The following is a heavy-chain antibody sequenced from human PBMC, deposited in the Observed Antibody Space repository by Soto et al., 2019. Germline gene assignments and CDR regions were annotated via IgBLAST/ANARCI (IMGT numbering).Heavy chain of an antibody. CDR1: GYTFTHYG. J-gene: IGHJ4*02. V-gene: IGHV1-18*01. D-gene: IGHD1-26*01. Sequence: QVQLVQSGAEVKKPGASVTVSCKPSGYTFTHYGVNWMRQAPGQGLEWMGWVTPFNGNTNYAQKFQGRVTMTTDTSTSTVYMELRSLRSDDTALYYCARGPSGNYFDYWGPGYLVTVSS. CDR2: VTPFNGNT. CDR3: ARGPSGNYFDY.